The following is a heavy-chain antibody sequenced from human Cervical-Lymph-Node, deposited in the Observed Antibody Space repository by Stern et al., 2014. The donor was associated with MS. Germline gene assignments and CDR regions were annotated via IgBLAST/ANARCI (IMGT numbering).Heavy chain of an antibody. Sequence: EVKLVESGGGLIQPGGSLRLSCAAPGFTVSNNYMSWVRQAPGKGLEWVSLIYTDDSTYYEGSVKGRFNIYRESSKQQQVVQDNSLRPGDTAVYYCARAIFGVNTAAMAPDAFDTWGQGTMVTVSS. D-gene: IGHD3-3*01. CDR2: IYTDDST. CDR1: GFTVSNNY. CDR3: ARAIFGVNTAAMAPDAFDT. J-gene: IGHJ3*02. V-gene: IGHV3-53*01.